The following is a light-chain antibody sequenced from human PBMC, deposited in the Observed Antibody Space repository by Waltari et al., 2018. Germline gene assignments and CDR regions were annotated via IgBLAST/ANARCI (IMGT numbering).Light chain of an antibody. CDR3: NSYAGSNIYV. J-gene: IGLJ2*01. Sequence: QSALTQPPSASGSPGQSVTISCTGTSRAVGGYNYVSWYQQHPGKAPKLMIYDVITRPSGVPDRCAASKSGNTASLTGSGLQAEDEADYYCNSYAGSNIYVFGGGTKLTVL. CDR2: DVI. CDR1: SRAVGGYNY. V-gene: IGLV2-8*01.